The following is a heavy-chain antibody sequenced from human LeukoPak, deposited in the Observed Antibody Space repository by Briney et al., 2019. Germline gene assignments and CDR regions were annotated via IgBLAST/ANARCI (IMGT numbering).Heavy chain of an antibody. CDR2: INPNSGDT. CDR1: GYTLTGYY. CDR3: AKNPYEYYFDY. Sequence: GASVKVSCKASGYTLTGYYMHWLRQAPGQGLEWMGWINPNSGDTNYAQKFQGRFTMTRDTSISTAYMELSRLTSDDTAVYYCAKNPYEYYFDYWGQGTLVTVSS. J-gene: IGHJ4*02. V-gene: IGHV1-2*02. D-gene: IGHD5-12*01.